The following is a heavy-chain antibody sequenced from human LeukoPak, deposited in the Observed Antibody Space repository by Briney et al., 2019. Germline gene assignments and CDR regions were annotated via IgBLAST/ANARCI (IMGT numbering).Heavy chain of an antibody. CDR1: GGSISSYY. CDR2: IYYSGST. V-gene: IGHV4-59*01. D-gene: IGHD3-10*01. Sequence: PSGTLSLTCTVSGGSISSYYWSWIRRPPGKGLEWIGYIYYSGSTNYNPSLKSRVTISVDTSKNQFSLKLSSVTAADTAVYYCVRGPMVRGVIITGDFDYWGQGTLVTVSS. CDR3: VRGPMVRGVIITGDFDY. J-gene: IGHJ4*02.